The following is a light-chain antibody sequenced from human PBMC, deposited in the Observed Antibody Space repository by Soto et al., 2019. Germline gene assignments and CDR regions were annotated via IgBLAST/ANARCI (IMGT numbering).Light chain of an antibody. CDR2: DVS. CDR3: SSYTSSSTVV. J-gene: IGLJ2*01. V-gene: IGLV2-14*03. Sequence: QSALTQPAYVSGSPGQSITISCTGTSSDVGGFNFVSWYQHHPDKAPKLMIYDVSNRPSGVSNRFSGSKSGNTASLTISGLQPEDEADYYCSSYTSSSTVVFGGGTKLTVL. CDR1: SSDVGGFNF.